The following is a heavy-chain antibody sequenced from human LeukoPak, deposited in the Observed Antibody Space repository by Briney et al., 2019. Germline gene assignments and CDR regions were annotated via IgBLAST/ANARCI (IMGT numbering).Heavy chain of an antibody. J-gene: IGHJ4*02. CDR2: ISTYNGDT. CDR3: AREGLGELTLDY. Sequence: ASVKVSCKASGYTFTGYYMHWVRQAPGQGLEWMGWISTYNGDTNYAQKLQGRVTMTTDTSTSTAYMELRSLRSDDTAVYYCAREGLGELTLDYWGQGTLVTVSS. CDR1: GYTFTGYY. D-gene: IGHD3-16*01. V-gene: IGHV1-18*04.